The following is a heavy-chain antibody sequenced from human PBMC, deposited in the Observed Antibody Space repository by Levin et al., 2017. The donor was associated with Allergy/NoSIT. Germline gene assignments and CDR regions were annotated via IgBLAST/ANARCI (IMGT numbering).Heavy chain of an antibody. CDR2: ISGRSSYI. CDR3: ARASDYGERDY. D-gene: IGHD4-17*01. J-gene: IGHJ4*02. V-gene: IGHV3-21*01. Sequence: AGGSLRLSCAASGFSFSDYNMNWVRQAPGKGLEWVSTISGRSSYIIYADSVKGRFTISRDNAKNPLFLQMNSLRAEDTAVYYCARASDYGERDYWGQGALVNVSS. CDR1: GFSFSDYN.